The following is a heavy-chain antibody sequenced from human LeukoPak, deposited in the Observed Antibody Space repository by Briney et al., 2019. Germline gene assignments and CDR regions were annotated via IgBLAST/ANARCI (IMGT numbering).Heavy chain of an antibody. CDR3: VREKRGGTYDY. CDR2: IRPSGGSP. V-gene: IGHV1-46*04. D-gene: IGHD3-16*01. CDR1: GYTFTSYY. J-gene: IGHJ4*02. Sequence: GASVKVSCKASGYTFTSYYMHWVRQAPGQGLEWMGTIRPSGGSPSYAQNLQGRVTMTSDMSTSTGYMELSSLSSEDTAVYYCVREKRGGTYDYWGQGTLVTVSS.